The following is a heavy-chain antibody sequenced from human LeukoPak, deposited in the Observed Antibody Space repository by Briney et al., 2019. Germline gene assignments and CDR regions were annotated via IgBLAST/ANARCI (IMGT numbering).Heavy chain of an antibody. CDR2: LDESGRP. D-gene: IGHD3-22*01. J-gene: IGHJ4*02. CDR3: ARVGGLITMIGGVTYYFDY. V-gene: IGHV4-39*07. Sequence: SETLSLSCSVSSGSTRSGRHHWAWVRQPPGKGLEFIGSLDESGRPYYNAPLKSRVTISEDSSGKQFSLNLSSVTAADTAVYYCARVGGLITMIGGVTYYFDYWGQGTLVTVSS. CDR1: SGSTRSGRHH.